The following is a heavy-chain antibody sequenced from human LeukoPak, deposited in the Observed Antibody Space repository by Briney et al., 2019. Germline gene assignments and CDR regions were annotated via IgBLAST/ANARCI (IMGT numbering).Heavy chain of an antibody. J-gene: IGHJ4*02. D-gene: IGHD6-13*01. CDR3: AKSAQYSSAWFTGSFDY. Sequence: VASVKVSCKASGYTFSGYYLHWVRQAPAQGLQWVGWINPNSGDTHYAQMFQGRVTMNRDTSINTAYMELRRVRSDDTAVYYCAKSAQYSSAWFTGSFDYWGQGTLVTVSS. V-gene: IGHV1-2*02. CDR2: INPNSGDT. CDR1: GYTFSGYY.